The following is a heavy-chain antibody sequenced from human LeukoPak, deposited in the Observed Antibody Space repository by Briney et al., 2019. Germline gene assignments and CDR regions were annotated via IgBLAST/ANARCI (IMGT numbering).Heavy chain of an antibody. CDR2: ISYDGSNK. J-gene: IGHJ5*02. Sequence: GGSLRLSCAASGFTFSSYAMHWVRQAPGKGLEWVAVISYDGSNKYYADSVKGRFTISRDNSKNTLYLQMNSLRAEDTAVYYCANPYGDYRENQNWFDPWGQGTLVTVSS. CDR3: ANPYGDYRENQNWFDP. CDR1: GFTFSSYA. D-gene: IGHD4-17*01. V-gene: IGHV3-30-3*01.